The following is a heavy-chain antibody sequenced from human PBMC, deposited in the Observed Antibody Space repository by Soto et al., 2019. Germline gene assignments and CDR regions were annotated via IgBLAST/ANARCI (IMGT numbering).Heavy chain of an antibody. CDR3: ARDDSSGYYFIDY. CDR2: ICAYNGNT. CDR1: GDTSTSNG. J-gene: IGHJ4*02. Sequence: EASVQVSCKASGDTSTSNGFSSVQQASAQALKSVGWICAYNGNTSYAQKLQVIVTMTTATSTSTAYMELRSLRSDDTAVYYCARDDSSGYYFIDYWGQGTLVTASS. V-gene: IGHV1-18*01. D-gene: IGHD3-22*01.